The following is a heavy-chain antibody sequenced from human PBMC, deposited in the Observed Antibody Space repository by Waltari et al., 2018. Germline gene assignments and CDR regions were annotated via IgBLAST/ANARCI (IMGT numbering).Heavy chain of an antibody. V-gene: IGHV4-39*01. J-gene: IGHJ4*02. Sequence: QLQLQESGPGLVKPSETLSLTCTVSGGSISSSSYYWGWIRQPPGKGLEWIGSIYYSGSTYYNPSLNSRVTISVDTSKNHFSLKLSSVTAADTAVYYCASSYSSGWYSTFDYWGQGTLVTVSS. CDR1: GGSISSSSYY. CDR3: ASSYSSGWYSTFDY. D-gene: IGHD6-19*01. CDR2: IYYSGST.